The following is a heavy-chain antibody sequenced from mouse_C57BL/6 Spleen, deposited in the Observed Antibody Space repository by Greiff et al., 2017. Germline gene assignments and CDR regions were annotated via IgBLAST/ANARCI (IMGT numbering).Heavy chain of an antibody. J-gene: IGHJ4*01. CDR2: IDPANGNT. CDR1: GFNIKNTY. V-gene: IGHV14-3*01. D-gene: IGHD1-1*01. CDR3: HYGSSYPYYAMDY. Sequence: EVKLVESVAELVRPGASVKLSCTASGFNIKNTYMHWVKQRPEQGLEWIGRIDPANGNTKYAPKFQGKATITADTSSNTAYLQLSSLTSEDTAIYYCHYGSSYPYYAMDYWGQGTSVTVSS.